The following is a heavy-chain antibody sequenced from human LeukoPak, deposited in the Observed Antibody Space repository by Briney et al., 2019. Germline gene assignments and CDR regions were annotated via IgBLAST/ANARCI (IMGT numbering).Heavy chain of an antibody. V-gene: IGHV3-9*01. CDR3: ARGLSGAPDY. D-gene: IGHD3-10*01. J-gene: IGHJ1*01. CDR2: ISWNSGSI. Sequence: GRSLRLSCAASGFTFDDYAMHWVRQAPGKGLEWVSGISWNSGSIGYADSVKGRFTISRDNAKNSLYLQMNSLRPEDTALYYCARGLSGAPDYWGRGTLVTVSS. CDR1: GFTFDDYA.